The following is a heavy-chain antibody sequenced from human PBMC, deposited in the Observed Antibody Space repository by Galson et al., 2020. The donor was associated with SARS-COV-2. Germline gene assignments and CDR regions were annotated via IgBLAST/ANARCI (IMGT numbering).Heavy chain of an antibody. Sequence: TGGSLRLSCAASGFTFSSYAMSWVRQAPGKGLEWVSAISGSGGSTYYADSVKGRFTISRDNSKNTLYLQMNSLRAEDTAVYYCAKDSLSSGYGDDFDYWGQGTLVTVSS. D-gene: IGHD4-17*01. CDR3: AKDSLSSGYGDDFDY. CDR1: GFTFSSYA. CDR2: ISGSGGST. V-gene: IGHV3-23*01. J-gene: IGHJ4*02.